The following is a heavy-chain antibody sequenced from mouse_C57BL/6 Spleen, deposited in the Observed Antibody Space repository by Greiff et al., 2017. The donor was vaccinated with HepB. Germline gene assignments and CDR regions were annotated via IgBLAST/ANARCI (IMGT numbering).Heavy chain of an antibody. D-gene: IGHD1-1*01. V-gene: IGHV14-1*01. J-gene: IGHJ2*01. Sequence: VQLQQSGAELVRPGASVKLSCTASGFNIKDHYMHWVKQRPEQGLEWIGRIDPEDGDTEYAPKFQGKATMTADTSSNTAYLQLSSLTSEDTAVYYCTFLLTTVVAPTDYWGQGTTLTVSS. CDR2: IDPEDGDT. CDR3: TFLLTTVVAPTDY. CDR1: GFNIKDHY.